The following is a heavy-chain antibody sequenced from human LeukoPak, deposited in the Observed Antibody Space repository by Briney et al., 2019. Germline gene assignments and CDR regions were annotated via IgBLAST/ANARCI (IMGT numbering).Heavy chain of an antibody. CDR1: GGSISNYY. D-gene: IGHD7-27*01. J-gene: IGHJ4*02. CDR2: THNRGSS. Sequence: SETLSLTCSVSGGSISNYYWSWIRKPAGKGLEWIGRTHNRGSSNYNLPLKSRVTMSLDTSKKQFSLKLSSVTAADTAVYYCTTGAPPRFDYWGQGTLVTVSS. CDR3: TTGAPPRFDY. V-gene: IGHV4-4*07.